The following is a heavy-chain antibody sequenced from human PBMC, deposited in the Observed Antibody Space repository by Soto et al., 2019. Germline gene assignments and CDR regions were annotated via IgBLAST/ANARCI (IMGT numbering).Heavy chain of an antibody. CDR2: INHSGST. Sequence: PSETLSLTCAVYGGSFSGYYWSWIRQPPGKGLEWIGEINHSGSTNYNPSLKSRVTISVDTSKNQFSLKLSSVTAADTAVYYCARGHGSSSWYHYWGQGTLVTVS. V-gene: IGHV4-34*01. J-gene: IGHJ4*02. CDR1: GGSFSGYY. CDR3: ARGHGSSSWYHY. D-gene: IGHD6-13*01.